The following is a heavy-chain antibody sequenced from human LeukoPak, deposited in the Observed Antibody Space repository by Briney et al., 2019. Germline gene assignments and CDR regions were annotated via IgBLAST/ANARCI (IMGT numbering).Heavy chain of an antibody. D-gene: IGHD2-15*01. CDR1: GFTFSSYA. V-gene: IGHV3-23*01. CDR2: ISSSGGST. Sequence: GGSLRLSCAASGFTFSSYAMSWVRQAPGKGLEWVSAISSSGGSTYHADSVKGRFTISRDSSKNTLFLQMNRLRPEDAAVYYCAKAPVTTCRGAFCYPFDYWGLGTLVTVSS. J-gene: IGHJ4*02. CDR3: AKAPVTTCRGAFCYPFDY.